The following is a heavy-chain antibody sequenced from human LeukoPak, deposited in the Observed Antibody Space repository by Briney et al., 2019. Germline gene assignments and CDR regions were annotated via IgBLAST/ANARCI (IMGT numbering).Heavy chain of an antibody. CDR1: GGSISSGGYY. Sequence: SETLSLTCTVSGGSISSGGYYWSWIRLHPGKGLEWIGYIYYSGSTYYNPSLKSRVTISVDTSKNQFSLKLSSVTAADTAVYYCARESIAVAGFFDYWGQGTLVTVSS. V-gene: IGHV4-31*03. D-gene: IGHD6-19*01. CDR3: ARESIAVAGFFDY. CDR2: IYYSGST. J-gene: IGHJ4*02.